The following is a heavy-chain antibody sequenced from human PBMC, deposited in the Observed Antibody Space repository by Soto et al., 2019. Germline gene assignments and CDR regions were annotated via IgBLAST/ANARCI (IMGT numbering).Heavy chain of an antibody. J-gene: IGHJ6*02. CDR2: FSPYNGNT. CDR3: ARYCAGNACYSRHYYAMDV. D-gene: IGHD2-21*02. V-gene: IGHV1-18*01. CDR1: GYTFGNNI. Sequence: QVQLVQSAGEVKKPGASAIVSCQASGYTFGNNIIPWLRQPPEQGLKWMGWFSPYNGNTNYARQFRGRVTLTTDTSTSAAYLELRNLGSDDAATYYCARYCAGNACYSRHYYAMDVWGQGTTVSVSS.